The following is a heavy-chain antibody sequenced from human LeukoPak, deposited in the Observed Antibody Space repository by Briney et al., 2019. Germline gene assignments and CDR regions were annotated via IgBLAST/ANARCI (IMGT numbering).Heavy chain of an antibody. CDR2: ISSSGSYK. J-gene: IGHJ4*02. V-gene: IGHV3-11*06. CDR3: AREIKLGLRYFDY. D-gene: IGHD7-27*01. CDR1: GFTFSDYY. Sequence: PGGSLRLSCAASGFTFSDYYMSWIRQAPGKGLEWVSSISSSGSYKYYADSVKGRFTISRDNAKNSLYLQMNSLRAEDTAVYYCAREIKLGLRYFDYWGRGTLVTVSS.